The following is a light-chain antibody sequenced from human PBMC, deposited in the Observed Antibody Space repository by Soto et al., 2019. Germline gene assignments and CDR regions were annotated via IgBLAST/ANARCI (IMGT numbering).Light chain of an antibody. V-gene: IGKV1-5*03. CDR3: QQSFT. Sequence: DIPMTQSPSTLSASVGDRVTITCRASQSISSWLAWYQQKPGKAPKLLIYKASSLESGVASRFSGSGSGTEFTLTISSLQPDDFATYYCQQSFTFGPGTKVDI. J-gene: IGKJ3*01. CDR2: KAS. CDR1: QSISSW.